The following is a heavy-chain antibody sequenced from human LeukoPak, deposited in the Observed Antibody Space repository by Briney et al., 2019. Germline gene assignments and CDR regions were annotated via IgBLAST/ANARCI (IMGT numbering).Heavy chain of an antibody. Sequence: SQTLSLTCAISGDSVSSNSAAWNCIRQSPSRGLEWLGRTYYRSKWYNDYAVSVKSRITINPDTSKNQFSLQLNSVTPEDTAVYYCARDSAVVAAMDDNWFDPWGQGTLVTVSS. CDR3: ARDSAVVAAMDDNWFDP. V-gene: IGHV6-1*01. CDR2: TYYRSKWYN. D-gene: IGHD2-15*01. J-gene: IGHJ5*02. CDR1: GDSVSSNSAA.